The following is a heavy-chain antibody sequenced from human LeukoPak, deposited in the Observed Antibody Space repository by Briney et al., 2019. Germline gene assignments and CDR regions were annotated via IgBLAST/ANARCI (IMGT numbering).Heavy chain of an antibody. CDR3: ARVPGGLWLFAFDI. CDR2: INPNSGGT. J-gene: IGHJ3*02. CDR1: GYTFTGYY. V-gene: IGHV1-2*02. D-gene: IGHD5-18*01. Sequence: ASVKVSCKASGYTFTGYYMHWVRQAPGQGLEWMGWINPNSGGTNYAQKFQGRVTMTRDTSISTAYMELSRLRSDDTAVYYCARVPGGLWLFAFDIWGQGTMVTVSS.